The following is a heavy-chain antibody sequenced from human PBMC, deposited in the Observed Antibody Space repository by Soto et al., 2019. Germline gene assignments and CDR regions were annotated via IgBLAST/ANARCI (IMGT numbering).Heavy chain of an antibody. CDR2: INSDGSST. V-gene: IGHV3-74*01. CDR3: ARASRDFWSGYYAYFDY. CDR1: GFTFSSYW. D-gene: IGHD3-3*01. Sequence: EVQLVESGGGLVQPGGSLRLSCAASGFTFSSYWMHWVRQAPGKGLVWVSRINSDGSSTSYADSVKGRFTISRDNAKNTLYLQMNSLRAEDTAVYYCARASRDFWSGYYAYFDYWGQGTLVTVSS. J-gene: IGHJ4*02.